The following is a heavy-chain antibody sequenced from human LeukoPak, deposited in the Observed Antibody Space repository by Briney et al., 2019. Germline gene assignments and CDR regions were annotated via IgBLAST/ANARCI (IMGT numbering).Heavy chain of an antibody. CDR1: GGTFSSYA. V-gene: IGHV1-69*05. D-gene: IGHD6-13*01. CDR2: IIPIFGTA. Sequence: SVKVSCKASGGTFSSYAISWVRQAPGQGLEWMGGIIPIFGTANYAQKFQGRVTITTDESTSTAYMELSSLRSEDTAVYYCARDLSIAAAGMGYFQHWGQGTLVTVSS. CDR3: ARDLSIAAAGMGYFQH. J-gene: IGHJ1*01.